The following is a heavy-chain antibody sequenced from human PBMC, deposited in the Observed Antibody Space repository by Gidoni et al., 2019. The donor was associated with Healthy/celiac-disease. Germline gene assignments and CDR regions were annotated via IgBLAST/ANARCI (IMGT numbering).Heavy chain of an antibody. CDR3: ARGYCSSTSCYAYFDY. Sequence: QVQLVESGGGVLQPGRSLRLACAASGFTFSIYGRRWVRQAPGKGLEWVAVIWYDGSNKYYADSVKGRFTISRDNSKNTLYLQMNSLRAEDTAVYYCARGYCSSTSCYAYFDYWGQGTLVTVSS. CDR2: IWYDGSNK. V-gene: IGHV3-33*01. D-gene: IGHD2-2*01. J-gene: IGHJ4*02. CDR1: GFTFSIYG.